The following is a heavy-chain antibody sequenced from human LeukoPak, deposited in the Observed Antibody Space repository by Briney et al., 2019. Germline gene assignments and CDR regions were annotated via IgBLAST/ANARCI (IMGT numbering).Heavy chain of an antibody. V-gene: IGHV4-61*02. Sequence: SQTLSLTCTVSGDSISSGDYYWSWIRQPAGKGLEWIGRISSSGSTNYNPSLKSRVTISVDTSKNQFSLKLSSVTAADTAVYFCATGEIVGGLGYYYYYMDVWDKGTTVTVSS. CDR1: GDSISSGDYY. J-gene: IGHJ6*03. CDR2: ISSSGST. D-gene: IGHD1-26*01. CDR3: ATGEIVGGLGYYYYYMDV.